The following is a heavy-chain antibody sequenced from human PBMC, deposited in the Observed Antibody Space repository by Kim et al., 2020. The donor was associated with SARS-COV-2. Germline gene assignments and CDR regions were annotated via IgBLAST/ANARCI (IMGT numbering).Heavy chain of an antibody. Sequence: SGPTLVNPTQTLTLTCTFSGFSLLTRGVCVNWIRQPPGKALEWLARIDWDDDKYYNTSLKTRVTISKDTSNNQVVLTMTNMDPVDTATYYCARIRGIGTTRSQSYHYYMDVWGKGTTVTVSS. D-gene: IGHD1-7*01. CDR3: ARIRGIGTTRSQSYHYYMDV. V-gene: IGHV2-70*11. CDR1: GFSLLTRGVC. CDR2: IDWDDDK. J-gene: IGHJ6*03.